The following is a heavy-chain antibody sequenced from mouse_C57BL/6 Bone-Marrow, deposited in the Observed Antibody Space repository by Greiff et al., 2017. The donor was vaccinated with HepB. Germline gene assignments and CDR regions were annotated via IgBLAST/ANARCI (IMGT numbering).Heavy chain of an antibody. Sequence: QVQLQQSGAELVKPGASVKISCKASGYAFSSYWMNWVKQRPGKGLEWIGQIYPGDGDTNYNGKFKGKATLTADTSSSTAYMQLSSLTSEDSAVYYCAKPYYYGSSYYAMDYWGQGTSVTVSS. CDR1: GYAFSSYW. D-gene: IGHD1-1*01. J-gene: IGHJ4*01. CDR3: AKPYYYGSSYYAMDY. V-gene: IGHV1-80*01. CDR2: IYPGDGDT.